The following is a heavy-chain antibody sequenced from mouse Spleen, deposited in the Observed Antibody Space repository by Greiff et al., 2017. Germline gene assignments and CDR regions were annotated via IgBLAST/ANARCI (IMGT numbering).Heavy chain of an antibody. CDR1: GFSLTSYG. CDR2: IWSGGST. J-gene: IGHJ2*01. CDR3: ARSDYDGYPFDY. D-gene: IGHD2-3*01. V-gene: IGHV2-2*02. Sequence: VMLVESGPGLVQPSQSLSITCTVSGFSLTSYGVHWVRQSPGKGLEWLGVIWSGGSTDYNAAFISRLSISKDNSKSQVFFKMNSLQANDTAIYYCARSDYDGYPFDYWGQGTTLTVSS.